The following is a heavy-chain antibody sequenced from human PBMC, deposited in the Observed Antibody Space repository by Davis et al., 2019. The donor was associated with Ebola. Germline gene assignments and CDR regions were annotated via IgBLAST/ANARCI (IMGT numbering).Heavy chain of an antibody. CDR1: GFTFSSYA. J-gene: IGHJ5*02. V-gene: IGHV3-49*04. CDR2: IRSKAYGGTT. CDR3: ARLTGSYPGWFDP. Sequence: GESLKISCAASGFTFSSYAMSWVRQAPGKGLEWVGFIRSKAYGGTTEYAASVKGRFTISRDDSKSIAYLQMNSLKTEDTAVYYCARLTGSYPGWFDPWGQGTLVTVSS. D-gene: IGHD1-26*01.